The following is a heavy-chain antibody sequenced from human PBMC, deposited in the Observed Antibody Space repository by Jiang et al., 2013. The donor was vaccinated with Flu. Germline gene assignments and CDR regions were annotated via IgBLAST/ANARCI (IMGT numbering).Heavy chain of an antibody. CDR3: ANYLVGGSGRGY. Sequence: LLKPSETLSLTCTVSGDSVSSDAVHWSWIRQPPGKGLEWVGQIYNSGNTNYNPSLKNRVTISVDTSNNQFSLKLTSVTAADTAVYYCANYLVGGSGRGYWGQGTLVTVSS. D-gene: IGHD3-10*01. V-gene: IGHV4-61*08. J-gene: IGHJ1*01. CDR2: IYNSGNT. CDR1: GDSVSSDAVH.